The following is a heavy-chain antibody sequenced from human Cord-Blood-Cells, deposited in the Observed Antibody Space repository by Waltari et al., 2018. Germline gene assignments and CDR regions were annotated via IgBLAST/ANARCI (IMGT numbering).Heavy chain of an antibody. Sequence: QVQLVESGGGVVQPGRSLRLSCAASGFTFSSYGMPWVRQAPGKGLEWVEVISYDGSNKYYADSVEGRFTISRDNSKNTLYLQMNSLGAEDTAVYYCAKDGSSSFDYWGQGTLVTVSS. CDR2: ISYDGSNK. V-gene: IGHV3-30*18. D-gene: IGHD6-6*01. J-gene: IGHJ4*02. CDR3: AKDGSSSFDY. CDR1: GFTFSSYG.